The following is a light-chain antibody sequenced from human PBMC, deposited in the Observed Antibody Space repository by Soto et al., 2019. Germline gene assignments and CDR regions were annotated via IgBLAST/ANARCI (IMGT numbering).Light chain of an antibody. CDR3: QQYDSYSWT. V-gene: IGKV1-5*01. Sequence: DIQMTQSPSTLSASVGERVTITWRASQSVSNWLAWYQQKPGKAPKLLIYDVSSLESGVPSRFSGSGSGTEFILTISSLQPDDFATYYCQQYDSYSWTFDQGTKVDI. CDR2: DVS. CDR1: QSVSNW. J-gene: IGKJ1*01.